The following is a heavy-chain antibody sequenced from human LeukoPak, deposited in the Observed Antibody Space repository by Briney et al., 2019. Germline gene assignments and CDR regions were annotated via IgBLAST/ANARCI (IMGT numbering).Heavy chain of an antibody. CDR2: INHSGST. D-gene: IGHD4-17*01. CDR1: GGSFSGYY. CDR3: ARASVIMTTVTNWFDP. V-gene: IGHV4-34*01. J-gene: IGHJ5*02. Sequence: SETLSLTCAVYGGSFSGYYWSWIRQPPGKGLEWVGEINHSGSTNYNPSLKSRVTISVDTSKNQFSLKLSSVTAADTAVYYCARASVIMTTVTNWFDPWGQGTLVTVSS.